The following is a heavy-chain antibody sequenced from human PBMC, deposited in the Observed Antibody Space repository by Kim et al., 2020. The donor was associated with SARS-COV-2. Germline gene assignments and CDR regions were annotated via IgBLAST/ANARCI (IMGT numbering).Heavy chain of an antibody. V-gene: IGHV3-7*03. D-gene: IGHD3-3*01. CDR3: ARSRYYDAAFDI. J-gene: IGHJ3*02. Sequence: YYVDSVKGRFTIAGDNAKNSLYLQMNSLRAEDTAVYYCARSRYYDAAFDIWGQGTMVTVSS.